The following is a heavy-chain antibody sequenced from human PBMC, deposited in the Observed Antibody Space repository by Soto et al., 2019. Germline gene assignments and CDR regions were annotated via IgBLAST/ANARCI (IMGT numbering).Heavy chain of an antibody. CDR1: GFTFSSHA. CDR2: ISGSGGST. J-gene: IGHJ4*02. V-gene: IGHV3-23*01. CDR3: AKDLIGYCSSTSCPLDY. D-gene: IGHD2-2*01. Sequence: GSLRLSCAASGFTFSSHAMSWVRQAPGKGLEWVSAISGSGGSTYYADSVKGRFTISRDNSKNTLYLQMNSLRAEDTAVYYCAKDLIGYCSSTSCPLDYWGQGTLVTVSS.